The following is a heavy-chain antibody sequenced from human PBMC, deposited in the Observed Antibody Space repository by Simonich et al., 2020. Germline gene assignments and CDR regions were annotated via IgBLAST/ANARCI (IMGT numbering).Heavy chain of an antibody. J-gene: IGHJ3*02. CDR1: GFTFSSYA. D-gene: IGHD1-26*01. CDR3: AREGAGNDAFDI. CDR2: ISNDGSNK. V-gene: IGHV3-30*07. Sequence: QVQLVESGGGVVQPGRSLRLSCAASGFTFSSYAMHWVRQAPGKGQEGGAVISNDGSNKYYADSVKGRFTISRDNSKNTLYLQMNSLRAEDTAVYYCAREGAGNDAFDIWRQGTMVTVSS.